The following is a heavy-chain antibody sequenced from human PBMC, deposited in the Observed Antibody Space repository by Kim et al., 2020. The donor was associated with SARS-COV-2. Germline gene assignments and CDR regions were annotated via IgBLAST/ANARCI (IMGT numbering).Heavy chain of an antibody. J-gene: IGHJ1*01. Sequence: SETLSLTCTVSGGSISSSTYYWGWIRQPPGKGLEWIGSIYYSGSTYYNPSLKSRVTISVDTSKNQFSLKLSSVTAADTAVYYCARERIAVAGTAYFQHWGQGTLVTVSS. CDR1: GGSISSSTYY. V-gene: IGHV4-39*02. CDR2: IYYSGST. CDR3: ARERIAVAGTAYFQH. D-gene: IGHD6-19*01.